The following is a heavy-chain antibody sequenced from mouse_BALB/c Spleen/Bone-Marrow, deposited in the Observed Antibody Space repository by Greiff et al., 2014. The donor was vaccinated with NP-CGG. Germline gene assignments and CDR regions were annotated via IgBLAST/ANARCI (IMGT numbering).Heavy chain of an antibody. CDR3: ARELGLRLAY. V-gene: IGHV1-9*01. CDR2: ILPGSGST. Sequence: QVQLQQSGAELMKPGASVKISCKATGYTFSSYWIEWVKQRPGHGLEWIGEILPGSGSTNYNEKFKGKATFTADTSSNTAYMQLSSLTSEDSAVDYCARELGLRLAYWGQGTLVTVSA. CDR1: GYTFSSYW. J-gene: IGHJ3*01. D-gene: IGHD3-1*01.